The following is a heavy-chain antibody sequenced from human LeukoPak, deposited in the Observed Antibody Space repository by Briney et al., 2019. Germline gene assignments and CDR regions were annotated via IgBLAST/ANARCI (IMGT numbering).Heavy chain of an antibody. CDR2: IKSDGSWT. CDR3: VRDGDAYDFDL. D-gene: IGHD5-12*01. J-gene: IGHJ4*02. Sequence: GGSLRLSCAASGYSIRGYWMHWVRQAPGKGLMWVSRIKSDGSWTNYADSVRGRFTISRDNAKNTLFLQMVGLRAEDTAIYYCVRDGDAYDFDLWGQGILVTVSS. V-gene: IGHV3-74*01. CDR1: GYSIRGYW.